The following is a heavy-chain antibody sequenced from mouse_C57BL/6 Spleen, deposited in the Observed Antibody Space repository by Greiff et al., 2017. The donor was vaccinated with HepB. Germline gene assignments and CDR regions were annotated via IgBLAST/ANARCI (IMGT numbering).Heavy chain of an antibody. CDR3: ARHDYSSYYGCFDV. CDR1: GFTFSSYG. J-gene: IGHJ1*03. CDR2: ISSGGSYT. V-gene: IGHV5-6*01. Sequence: EVKLMESGGDLVKPGGSLKLSCAASGFTFSSYGMSWVRQTPDKRLEWVATISSGGSYTYYPDSLKGRCTISRDNAKNTLYLQMSSLKSEDTAMYYCARHDYSSYYGCFDVWGTGTTVTVSS. D-gene: IGHD2-5*01.